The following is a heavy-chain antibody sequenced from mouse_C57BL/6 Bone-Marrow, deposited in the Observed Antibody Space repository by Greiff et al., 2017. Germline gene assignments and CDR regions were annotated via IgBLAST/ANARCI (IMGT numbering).Heavy chain of an antibody. V-gene: IGHV1-69*01. CDR1: GYTFTSYW. CDR2: IDPSDSYT. D-gene: IGHD1-1*01. J-gene: IGHJ2*01. Sequence: VQLQQPGAELVMPGASVKLSCKASGYTFTSYWMHWVKQRPGQGLEWIGEIDPSDSYTNYNQKFKGKSTLTVDKSSSTAYMQLSSLTSEDTAVYYCTTGIYYPHWGQGTTLTVSS. CDR3: TTGIYYPH.